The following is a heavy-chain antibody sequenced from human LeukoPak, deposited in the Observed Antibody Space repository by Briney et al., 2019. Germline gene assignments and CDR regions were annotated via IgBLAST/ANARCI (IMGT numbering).Heavy chain of an antibody. V-gene: IGHV3-23*01. Sequence: SLRLSCAASGFIFNNYAMSWVRQAPGQGLECVSVISDNGAGTNYADSVKGRFTISRDNSKNTMYLQMNSLRVEDTAVYFCAKGDNNWSHFDYWGQGTLVTVSS. CDR1: GFIFNNYA. CDR2: ISDNGAGT. CDR3: AKGDNNWSHFDY. D-gene: IGHD1-1*01. J-gene: IGHJ4*02.